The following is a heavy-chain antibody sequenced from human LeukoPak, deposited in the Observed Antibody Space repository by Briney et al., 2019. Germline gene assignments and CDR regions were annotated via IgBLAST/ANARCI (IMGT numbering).Heavy chain of an antibody. J-gene: IGHJ5*02. Sequence: SETLSLTCAVDGGSFSGYYWSWIRQPPGKGLEWIGEINHSGSTNYNPSLKSRVTISVDTSKTQFSLKLSSVTAADTAVYYCARGHGANWFDPWGQGTLVTVSS. CDR3: ARGHGANWFDP. CDR2: INHSGST. CDR1: GGSFSGYY. D-gene: IGHD3-16*01. V-gene: IGHV4-34*01.